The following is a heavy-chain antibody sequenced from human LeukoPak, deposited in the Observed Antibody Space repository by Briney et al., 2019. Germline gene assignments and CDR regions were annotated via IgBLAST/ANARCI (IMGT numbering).Heavy chain of an antibody. CDR3: ARDKFMVRGAENWFDP. V-gene: IGHV3-30*04. CDR2: ISYDGSNK. Sequence: GRSLRLSCAASRFTFSSYAMHWVRQAPGKGLEWVAVISYDGSNKYYADSVKGRFTISRDNSKNTLYLQMNSLRAEDTAVYYCARDKFMVRGAENWFDPWGQGTLVTVSS. D-gene: IGHD3-10*01. CDR1: RFTFSSYA. J-gene: IGHJ5*02.